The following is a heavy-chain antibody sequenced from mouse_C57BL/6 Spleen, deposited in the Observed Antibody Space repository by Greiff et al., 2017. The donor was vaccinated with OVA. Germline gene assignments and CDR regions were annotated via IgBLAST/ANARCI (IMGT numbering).Heavy chain of an antibody. CDR2: IDPSDSET. CDR3: ARGWDGYYFDY. D-gene: IGHD2-3*01. CDR1: GYTFTSYW. V-gene: IGHV1-52*01. J-gene: IGHJ2*01. Sequence: QVQLQQPGAELVRPGSSVKLSCKASGYTFTSYWMHWVKQRPIQGLEWIGNIDPSDSETHYNQKFKDKATLTVDKSSSTAYMQLSSLTSEDSAVYYCARGWDGYYFDYWGQGTTLTVSS.